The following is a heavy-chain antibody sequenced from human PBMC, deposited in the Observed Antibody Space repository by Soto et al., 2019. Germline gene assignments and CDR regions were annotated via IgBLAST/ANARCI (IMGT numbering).Heavy chain of an antibody. V-gene: IGHV3-30*03. CDR1: GFTFSSYG. CDR2: ISYDGGLQ. Sequence: QAQLVESGGGVVQPGRSLRLSCAASGFTFSSYGMHWVRQAPGTGLEWVAVISYDGGLQHYADSVKGRFTISRDNSETMVLLQRNSLRAEDTAVYYCVSDRGYGHASVPYSWGQGTLVSVSS. D-gene: IGHD5-18*01. CDR3: VSDRGYGHASVPYS. J-gene: IGHJ4*02.